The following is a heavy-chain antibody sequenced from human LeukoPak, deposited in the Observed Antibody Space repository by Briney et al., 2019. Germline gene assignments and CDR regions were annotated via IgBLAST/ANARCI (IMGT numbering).Heavy chain of an antibody. CDR2: INHSGST. CDR1: GGSFSGYY. V-gene: IGHV4-34*01. CDR3: ARWAAGIRTFDY. Sequence: SETLPLTCAVYGGSFSGYYWSWIRQPPGKGLEWIGEINHSGSTNYNPSLKSRVTISVDTSKNQFSLKRSSVTAADTAVYYCARWAAGIRTFDYWGQGTLVTVSS. J-gene: IGHJ4*02. D-gene: IGHD3-10*01.